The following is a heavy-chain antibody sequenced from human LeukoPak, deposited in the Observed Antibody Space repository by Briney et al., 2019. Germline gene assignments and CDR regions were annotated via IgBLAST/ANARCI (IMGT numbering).Heavy chain of an antibody. J-gene: IGHJ4*02. V-gene: IGHV1-69*05. Sequence: GASVKGSCKVSGYTLTELSMHWVRQAPGKGLEWMGGIIPIFGTANYAQKFQGRVTITTDESTSTAYMELSSLRSEDTAVYYCAIRPGYCSSTSCYTVGPRFKDYWGQGTLVTVSS. CDR3: AIRPGYCSSTSCYTVGPRFKDY. D-gene: IGHD2-2*02. CDR2: IIPIFGTA. CDR1: GYTLTELS.